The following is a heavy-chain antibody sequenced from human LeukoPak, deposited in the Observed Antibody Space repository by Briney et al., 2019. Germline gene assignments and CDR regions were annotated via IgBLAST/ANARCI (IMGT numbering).Heavy chain of an antibody. CDR2: INPNSGGT. J-gene: IGHJ5*02. V-gene: IGHV1-2*02. CDR1: GYTFTGYY. D-gene: IGHD3-10*01. CDR3: ARDRLTIVRGVKNWFAP. Sequence: ASVKVSCKASGYTFTGYYMHWVRQAPGQGLEWMGWINPNSGGTNYAQKFQGRVTMTRDTSISTAYMGLSRLRSDDTAVYYCARDRLTIVRGVKNWFAPWGQGALVTVSS.